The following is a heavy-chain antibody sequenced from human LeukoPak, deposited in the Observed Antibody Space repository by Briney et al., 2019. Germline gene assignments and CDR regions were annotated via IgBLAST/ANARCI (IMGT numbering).Heavy chain of an antibody. D-gene: IGHD3-16*01. CDR3: ATRGGDGDPHDY. J-gene: IGHJ4*02. CDR2: VGGSGDST. V-gene: IGHV3-23*01. CDR1: GFTFSGSA. Sequence: QPGGSLRLSCTASGFTFSGSAMSWVRQAPGRGLEWVSAVGGSGDSTYYADSVKGRFIISRDNSKNTLFMQMNSLRAEDTALYYCATRGGDGDPHDYWGQGTLVTVSS.